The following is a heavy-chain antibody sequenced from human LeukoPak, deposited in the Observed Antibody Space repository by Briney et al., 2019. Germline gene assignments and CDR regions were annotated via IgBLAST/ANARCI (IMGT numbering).Heavy chain of an antibody. CDR1: GGSFSGYY. J-gene: IGHJ5*02. D-gene: IGHD2-15*01. Sequence: PSETLSLTCAVYGGSFSGYYWSWIRQPPGKGLEWIGEINHSGSTNYNPSLKSRVTISVDTSKNQFSLKLSSVTAADTAVYYCARGRHIVVVVAASGRYNWFDPWGQGTLVTVSS. V-gene: IGHV4-34*01. CDR2: INHSGST. CDR3: ARGRHIVVVVAASGRYNWFDP.